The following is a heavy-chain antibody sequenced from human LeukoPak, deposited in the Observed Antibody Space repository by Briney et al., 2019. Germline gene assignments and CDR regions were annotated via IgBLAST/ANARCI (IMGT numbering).Heavy chain of an antibody. CDR3: ARARVATVTTAWFDP. J-gene: IGHJ5*02. CDR1: GGSISSSSYY. CDR2: IYTSGST. Sequence: SETLSLTCTVSGGSISSSSYYWGWIRQPPGKGLEWIGRIYTSGSTNYNPSLKSRVTISVDTSKNQFSLKMSSVTAADTAVYYCARARVATVTTAWFDPWGQGTLVTVSS. D-gene: IGHD4-17*01. V-gene: IGHV4-39*07.